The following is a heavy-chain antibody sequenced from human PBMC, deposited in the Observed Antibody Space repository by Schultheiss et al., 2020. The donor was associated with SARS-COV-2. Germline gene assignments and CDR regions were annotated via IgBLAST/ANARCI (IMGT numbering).Heavy chain of an antibody. D-gene: IGHD2-2*01. Sequence: SETLSLTCAVYGGSFSGYYWSWIRQPPGKGLEWIGYIYYSGSTNYNPSLKSRVTISVDTSKNQFSLKLSSVTAADTAVYYCARDTHQLLLDYGMDVWGQGTTVTVSS. V-gene: IGHV4-34*11. CDR2: IYYSGST. J-gene: IGHJ6*02. CDR1: GGSFSGYY. CDR3: ARDTHQLLLDYGMDV.